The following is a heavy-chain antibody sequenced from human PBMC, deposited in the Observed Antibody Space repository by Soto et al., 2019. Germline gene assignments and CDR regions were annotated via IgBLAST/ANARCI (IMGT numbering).Heavy chain of an antibody. D-gene: IGHD6-13*01. CDR3: GREHPPGAAAGNDCDY. V-gene: IGHV1-18*01. CDR1: GYTFTSYG. CDR2: ISAYNGNT. J-gene: IGHJ4*02. Sequence: QVQLVQSGAEVKKPGASVKVSCKASGYTFTSYGISWVRQAPGQGLEWMGWISAYNGNTNYAQKLQGRVTMTTDTPTGTAYMELGSLRSDDTSVYYCGREHPPGAAAGNDCDYWGQGTLVTVSS.